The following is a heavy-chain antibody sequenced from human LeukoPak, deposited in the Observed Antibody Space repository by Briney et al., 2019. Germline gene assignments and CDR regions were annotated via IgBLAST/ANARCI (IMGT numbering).Heavy chain of an antibody. CDR2: IKQDGSEK. J-gene: IGHJ6*02. CDR1: GVTFSSYW. Sequence: GGSLRLSCAGSGVTFSSYWMSWVRQAPGKGLEWVANIKQDGSEKYYVDSVKGRFTISRDNAKNSLYLQMNSLRAEDTAVYYCARGDYYDSSGYSYYYYGMDVWGQGTTVTVSS. CDR3: ARGDYYDSSGYSYYYYGMDV. D-gene: IGHD3-22*01. V-gene: IGHV3-7*05.